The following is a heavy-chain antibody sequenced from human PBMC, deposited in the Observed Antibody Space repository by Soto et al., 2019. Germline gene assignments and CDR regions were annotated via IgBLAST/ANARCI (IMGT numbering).Heavy chain of an antibody. V-gene: IGHV1-69*05. D-gene: IGHD1-1*01. Sequence: QVQLEQSGAEVKKPGSSVKVSCKASGGTFRNSAFSWVRQAPGQGLEWMGGIMPIFRTPDYAQKFQGRVPXTXDXXTSTTYMELSGLRSDDTAVYYCARDNDRPQLGGNYYYILDVWGHGTAVTVSS. J-gene: IGHJ6*02. CDR2: IMPIFRTP. CDR3: ARDNDRPQLGGNYYYILDV. CDR1: GGTFRNSA.